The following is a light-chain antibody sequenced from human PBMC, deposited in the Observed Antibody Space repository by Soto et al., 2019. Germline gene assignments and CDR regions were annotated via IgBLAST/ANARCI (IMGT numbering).Light chain of an antibody. Sequence: QSVLTQPASVSGSPGQSITISCTGTSSDVGGYNYVSWYQQHPGKAPKLMIYEVSNRPSGVSTRFSGSKSGTTASLTISGLQAEDEADYYCSSYTSSSTYVFGTGTKVTV. CDR2: EVS. V-gene: IGLV2-14*01. J-gene: IGLJ1*01. CDR1: SSDVGGYNY. CDR3: SSYTSSSTYV.